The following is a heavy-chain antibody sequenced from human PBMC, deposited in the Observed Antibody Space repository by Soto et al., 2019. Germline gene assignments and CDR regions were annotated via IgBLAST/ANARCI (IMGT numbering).Heavy chain of an antibody. V-gene: IGHV1-18*01. CDR1: GDTFTSYG. CDR2: ISAYNGNT. J-gene: IGHJ3*02. CDR3: ARKIVVVVAANSYDAFDI. D-gene: IGHD2-15*01. Sequence: GASVKASCKASGDTFTSYGISCVRQAPEQGLEWMGWISAYNGNTNYAQKLQGRVTMTTDTSTSTAYMELRSLRSDDTAVYYCARKIVVVVAANSYDAFDIWGQGTMLTVSS.